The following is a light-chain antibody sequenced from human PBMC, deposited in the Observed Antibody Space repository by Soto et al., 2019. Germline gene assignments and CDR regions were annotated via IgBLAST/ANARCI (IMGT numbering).Light chain of an antibody. Sequence: QSVLTQPPSASGTPGQRIVISCSGSRSNIGSNSVNWYQQFPGTAPKLLIYINDQRPSGVPDRFSGSQSGTSVSLAISGLHSEDEADYYCQSYDSSLSGYVFGTGTKVTVL. V-gene: IGLV1-44*01. CDR3: QSYDSSLSGYV. CDR2: IND. J-gene: IGLJ1*01. CDR1: RSNIGSNS.